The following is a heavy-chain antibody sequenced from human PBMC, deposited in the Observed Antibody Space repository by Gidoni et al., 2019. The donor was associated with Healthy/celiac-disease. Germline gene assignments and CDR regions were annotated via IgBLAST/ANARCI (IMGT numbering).Heavy chain of an antibody. CDR3: ARDRDSYGYGSDY. CDR2: IIPILGIA. CDR1: GGTFSSYT. D-gene: IGHD5-18*01. Sequence: QVQLVQSGAEVQQPGSSVKVSCKASGGTFSSYTISWVRQAPGQGLEWMGRIIPILGIANYAQKFQGRVTITADKSTSTAYMELSSLRSEDTAVYYCARDRDSYGYGSDYWGQGTLVTVSS. V-gene: IGHV1-69*08. J-gene: IGHJ4*02.